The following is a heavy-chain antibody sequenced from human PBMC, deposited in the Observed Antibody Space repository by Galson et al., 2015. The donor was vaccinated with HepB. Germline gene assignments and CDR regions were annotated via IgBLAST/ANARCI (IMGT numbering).Heavy chain of an antibody. D-gene: IGHD3-10*01. Sequence: SVKVSCKASGYTFTSYGISWVRQAPGQGLEWMGWISAYNGNTNYAQKLQGRVTMTTDTSTSTAYMELRSLRSDDTAVYYCARDQGVYYYGSGSYLDAFDIWGQWTMVTVSS. CDR3: ARDQGVYYYGSGSYLDAFDI. CDR2: ISAYNGNT. J-gene: IGHJ3*02. CDR1: GYTFTSYG. V-gene: IGHV1-18*01.